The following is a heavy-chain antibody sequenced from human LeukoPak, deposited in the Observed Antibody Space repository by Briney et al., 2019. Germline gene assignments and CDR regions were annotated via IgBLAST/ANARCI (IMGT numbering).Heavy chain of an antibody. Sequence: TGGSLRLSCAASGFTFSTYAMHWVRQAPGKGLVWVSRISNDGRITTYADSVKGRFTISRDNAESTLYLQMNSLRAEDTAVYYCASQLGAGYWGQGTLVTVSS. V-gene: IGHV3-74*01. J-gene: IGHJ4*02. D-gene: IGHD3-3*01. CDR1: GFTFSTYA. CDR2: ISNDGRIT. CDR3: ASQLGAGY.